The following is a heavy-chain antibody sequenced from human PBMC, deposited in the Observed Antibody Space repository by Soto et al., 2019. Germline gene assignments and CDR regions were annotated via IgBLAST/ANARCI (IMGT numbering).Heavy chain of an antibody. CDR2: ICTAGDT. CDR3: ARDAPGTKVVVAALGGAFDI. V-gene: IGHV3-13*01. Sequence: GGSLRLSCAASGFTFSSYDMHWVRQATGKGLEWVSAICTAGDTHYPGSVKGRFTISRENAKNSLYLQMNSLRAGDTAVYYCARDAPGTKVVVAALGGAFDIWGQGTMVTVSS. J-gene: IGHJ3*02. D-gene: IGHD2-15*01. CDR1: GFTFSSYD.